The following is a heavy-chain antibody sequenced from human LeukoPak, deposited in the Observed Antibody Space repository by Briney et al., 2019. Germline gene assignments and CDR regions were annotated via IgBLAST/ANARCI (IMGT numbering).Heavy chain of an antibody. CDR2: IYCSGST. CDR1: GGSISSGGDS. CDR3: ARVEYCSSTSCYSGGWFDP. D-gene: IGHD2-2*02. J-gene: IGHJ5*02. Sequence: TLSLTCAASGGSISSGGDSWSWIRQPPGKGLVWIGYIYCSGSTYYTPSLKGRVTISVDRSTNQFSLKLSSVTAADTAVYYCARVEYCSSTSCYSGGWFDPWGQGTLVTVSS. V-gene: IGHV4-30-2*01.